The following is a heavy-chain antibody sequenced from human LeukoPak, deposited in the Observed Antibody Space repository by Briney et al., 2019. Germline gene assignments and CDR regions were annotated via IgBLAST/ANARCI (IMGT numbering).Heavy chain of an antibody. CDR3: ARDILTGYYLFDY. J-gene: IGHJ4*02. Sequence: GGSLRLSCAASGFTFSSYGMHCVRQAPGKGLEWVAVIWYDGSNKYYADSVKGRFTISRDNSKNTLYLQMNCLRAEDTAVYYCARDILTGYYLFDYWGQGTLVTVSS. V-gene: IGHV3-33*01. CDR2: IWYDGSNK. CDR1: GFTFSSYG. D-gene: IGHD3-9*01.